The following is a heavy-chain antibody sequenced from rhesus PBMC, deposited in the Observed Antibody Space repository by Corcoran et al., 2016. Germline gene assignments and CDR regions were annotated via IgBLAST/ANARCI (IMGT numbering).Heavy chain of an antibody. V-gene: IGHV4S9*01. J-gene: IGHJ4*01. CDR3: ARSLYYSGTYFDY. Sequence: QVQLQESGPGLVKPSETLSLTCAVSGGSISDSYYWHLTRPPPGQGLEWIGNIYGNSASTYYNPSLKSRVTISKDTSKNQFFLKLSSVTAAGTAVYYCARSLYYSGTYFDYWGQGVLVTVSS. CDR1: GGSISDSYY. CDR2: IYGNSAST. D-gene: IGHD3-16*01.